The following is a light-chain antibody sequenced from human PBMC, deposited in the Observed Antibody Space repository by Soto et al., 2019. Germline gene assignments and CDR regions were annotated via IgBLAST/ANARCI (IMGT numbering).Light chain of an antibody. Sequence: QSVLTQPPSVSGSPGPSVTISCTVTSSDVGDYEHVSWYQLAPGTAPKLLISDVINRPSGVPDRFSGSKSGNTPSLTISGLQAEDEADYYCGLFTSSATWVFGGGTKLTVL. CDR1: SSDVGDYEH. CDR2: DVI. CDR3: GLFTSSATWV. V-gene: IGLV2-18*01. J-gene: IGLJ3*02.